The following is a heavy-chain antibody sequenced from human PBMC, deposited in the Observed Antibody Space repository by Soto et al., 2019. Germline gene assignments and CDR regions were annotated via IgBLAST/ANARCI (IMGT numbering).Heavy chain of an antibody. CDR3: ARGTRIASAGYYFDF. CDR1: GDSLSSGDYY. Sequence: PSETLSLTCTVSGDSLSSGDYYWSWIRQPPGKGLEWIGYITYSGFTYNNPSLKSRLSISVDTSKNQFSLRLSSVTAADTAVFYCARGTRIASAGYYFDFWGPGTLVTAPQ. D-gene: IGHD6-25*01. CDR2: ITYSGFT. J-gene: IGHJ4*02. V-gene: IGHV4-30-4*01.